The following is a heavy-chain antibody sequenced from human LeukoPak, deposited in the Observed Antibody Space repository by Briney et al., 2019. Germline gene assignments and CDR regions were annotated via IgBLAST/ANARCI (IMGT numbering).Heavy chain of an antibody. CDR2: IIPIFGTA. CDR1: GGTFSSYA. J-gene: IGHJ4*02. Sequence: SVKVSCKASGGTFSSYAISWVRQAPGQGLEWMGGIIPIFGTANYAQKFQGRVTITTDESTSTAYMELSRLRSDDTAVYYCARDLDTAMANWGQGTLVTVSS. CDR3: ARDLDTAMAN. V-gene: IGHV1-69*05. D-gene: IGHD5-18*01.